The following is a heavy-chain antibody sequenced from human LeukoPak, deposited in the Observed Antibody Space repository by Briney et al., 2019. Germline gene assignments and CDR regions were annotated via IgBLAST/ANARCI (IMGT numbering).Heavy chain of an antibody. D-gene: IGHD1-26*01. CDR2: INPSGGST. V-gene: IGHV1-46*01. CDR1: GYTFSRYY. Sequence: ASVKVSCKASGYTFSRYYIHWVRQAPGQGLEWMGKINPSGGSTSNAQKFQGKVTMTRDTSTSTVYMELSSLRSEDTVVYYCARYVGSGNYDYWGQGTLVTVSS. CDR3: ARYVGSGNYDY. J-gene: IGHJ4*02.